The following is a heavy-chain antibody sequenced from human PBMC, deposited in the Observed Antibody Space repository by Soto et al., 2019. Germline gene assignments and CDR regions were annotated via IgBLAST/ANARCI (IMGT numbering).Heavy chain of an antibody. CDR1: GGSISSSSYY. J-gene: IGHJ4*02. V-gene: IGHV4-39*07. Sequence: PEENLSLTCTVSGGSISSSSYYWGWIRQPPGKGLGWIGSIYYSGSTYSNPSLRSRVSISVDTSKSQFSLDLSSVTAADTAVYYCARGPSGHKVDYWGQGALVTVSS. CDR3: ARGPSGHKVDY. CDR2: IYYSGST. D-gene: IGHD7-27*01.